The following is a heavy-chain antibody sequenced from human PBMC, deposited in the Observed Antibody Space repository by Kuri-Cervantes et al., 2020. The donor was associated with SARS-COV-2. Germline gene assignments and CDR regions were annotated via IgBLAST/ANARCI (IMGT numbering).Heavy chain of an antibody. CDR2: ISPIFGKA. D-gene: IGHD3-10*01. Sequence: SVKVSCKASGYTFTGYYMHWVRQAPGQGLEWVGGISPIFGKAKYAQKFQGRVTISADESTRTVYMELTSLRFEDTATYYCARVDIGFDSGKYYNFVGWFDPWGQGTLVTVSS. J-gene: IGHJ5*02. CDR3: ARVDIGFDSGKYYNFVGWFDP. V-gene: IGHV1-69*13. CDR1: GYTFTGYY.